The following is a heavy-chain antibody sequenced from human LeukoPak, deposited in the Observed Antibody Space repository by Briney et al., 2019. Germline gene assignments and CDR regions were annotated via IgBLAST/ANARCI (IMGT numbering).Heavy chain of an antibody. Sequence: GSLRLSCAASGFTFSSFGMHWVRQAPGKGLEGVAFIRYDGSNKYYADSVKGRFTISRDNSKNTLYLQMNSLRAEDTAVYYCAKWSSYYGSGSYYNVDYWGQGTLVTVSS. D-gene: IGHD3-10*01. J-gene: IGHJ4*02. CDR2: IRYDGSNK. CDR1: GFTFSSFG. V-gene: IGHV3-30*02. CDR3: AKWSSYYGSGSYYNVDY.